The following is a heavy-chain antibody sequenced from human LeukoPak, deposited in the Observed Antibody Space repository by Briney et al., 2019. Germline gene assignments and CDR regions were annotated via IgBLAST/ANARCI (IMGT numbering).Heavy chain of an antibody. CDR1: GFTFSSYW. CDR2: IKQDGSEK. D-gene: IGHD2-15*01. Sequence: GGSLRLSCAASGFTFSSYWTNWVRQAPGKGLEWVANIKQDGSEKYYVDSVKGRFTISRDNAKNSLYLQMNSLRAEDTAVYYCARGGSRWYDAFDIWGQGTMVTVSS. J-gene: IGHJ3*02. V-gene: IGHV3-7*01. CDR3: ARGGSRWYDAFDI.